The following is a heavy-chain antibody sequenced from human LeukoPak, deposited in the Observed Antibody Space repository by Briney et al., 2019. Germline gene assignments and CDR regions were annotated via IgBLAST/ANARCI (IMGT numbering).Heavy chain of an antibody. CDR2: INHSGST. Sequence: SETLSLTCAVYGGSFSGYYGSWIRQPPGKGLEWIGEINHSGSTKYNPSLTSRVTISVDTSKNQFSLKLSSVTAADTAVYYCARALWDYGDYVSVYWGQGTLVTVSS. CDR3: ARALWDYGDYVSVY. CDR1: GGSFSGYY. J-gene: IGHJ4*02. V-gene: IGHV4-34*01. D-gene: IGHD4-17*01.